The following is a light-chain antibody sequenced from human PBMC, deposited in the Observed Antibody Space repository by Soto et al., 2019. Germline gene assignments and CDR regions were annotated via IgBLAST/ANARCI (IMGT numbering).Light chain of an antibody. CDR2: GAF. Sequence: EVVLTQSPGTLSLSPGERATLSCRASQSVAANYLAWYQQKRGQAPRLLIYGAFSSATGIPDRFSGSGSGTAFTLTISRLDPEDFSVYYCHQYGTAPLTFGPGTKVDIK. CDR1: QSVAANY. V-gene: IGKV3-20*01. J-gene: IGKJ3*01. CDR3: HQYGTAPLT.